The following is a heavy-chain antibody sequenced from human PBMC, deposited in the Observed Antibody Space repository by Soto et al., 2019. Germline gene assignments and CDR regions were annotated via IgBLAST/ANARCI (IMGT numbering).Heavy chain of an antibody. CDR2: IYSGGST. D-gene: IGHD1-1*01. Sequence: PGGSLRLSCAASGFTVSSNYMSWVRQAPGKGLEWVSVIYSGGSTYYADSVKGRFTISRDNSKNTLYLQMNSLRAEDTAVYYCARGVATGTYYYYYGMDVWGQGTTVTVSS. V-gene: IGHV3-53*01. CDR1: GFTVSSNY. J-gene: IGHJ6*02. CDR3: ARGVATGTYYYYYGMDV.